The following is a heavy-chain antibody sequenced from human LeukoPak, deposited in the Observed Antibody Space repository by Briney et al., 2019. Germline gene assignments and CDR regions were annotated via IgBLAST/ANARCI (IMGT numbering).Heavy chain of an antibody. CDR2: IIPIFGTA. Sequence: ASVKVSCKASGGTFSSYAISWVRQAPGQGLEWMGGIIPIFGTANYAQKFQGRVTITADESTSTAYMELSSLRSEDTAVYYCAREEGGYDSSGYYYSPCDYWGQGTLVTVSS. V-gene: IGHV1-69*13. J-gene: IGHJ4*02. CDR1: GGTFSSYA. D-gene: IGHD3-22*01. CDR3: AREEGGYDSSGYYYSPCDY.